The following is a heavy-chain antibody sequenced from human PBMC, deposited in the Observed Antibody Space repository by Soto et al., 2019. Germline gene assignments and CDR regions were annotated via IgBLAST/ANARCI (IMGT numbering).Heavy chain of an antibody. J-gene: IGHJ6*02. CDR1: GYTFNNYA. D-gene: IGHD3-10*01. CDR2: ISPGNGNT. CDR3: ARRGDGMDV. Sequence: QVKFVQSGVEEKKPGASVKVSCRSSGYTFNNYAIYWVCEAPGQRLEWMVWISPGNGNTKYTQKFQGSVTITGDTSASTAYMELSRLRSEDTAVYYCARRGDGMDVWGQGTTVTVSS. V-gene: IGHV1-3*05.